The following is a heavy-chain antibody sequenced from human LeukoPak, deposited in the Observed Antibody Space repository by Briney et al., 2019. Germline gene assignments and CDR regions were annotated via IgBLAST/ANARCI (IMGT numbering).Heavy chain of an antibody. J-gene: IGHJ3*02. CDR2: IYYSGNT. Sequence: SETLSLTCTVSGGSINYYHWSWIRQPPGKGLEWIAYIYYSGNTNYNPSLKSRVTISVDTSKNQFSLSLSSVTVADTAVYYCARGGWVHAFDIWGQGTMVTVSS. D-gene: IGHD6-19*01. CDR3: ARGGWVHAFDI. V-gene: IGHV4-59*01. CDR1: GGSINYYH.